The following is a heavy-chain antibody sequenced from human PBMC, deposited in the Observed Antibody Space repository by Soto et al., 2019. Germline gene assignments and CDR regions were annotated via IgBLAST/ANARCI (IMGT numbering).Heavy chain of an antibody. CDR3: AKDVGADFKS. J-gene: IGHJ5*02. D-gene: IGHD1-26*01. Sequence: QVNLVQSGTEMKKPGSSVMVSCKVSGGDLSNSGISWVRQAPGQGLEWMGGIFPLLAMVDYSQKFQGRVTISADESTNTACVDLGSRRSEDTAVYYSAKDVGADFKSWGQGTLVIVSS. V-gene: IGHV1-69*04. CDR2: IFPLLAMV. CDR1: GGDLSNSG.